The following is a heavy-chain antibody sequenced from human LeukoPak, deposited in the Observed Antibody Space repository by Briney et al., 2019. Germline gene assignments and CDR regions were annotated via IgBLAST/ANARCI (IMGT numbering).Heavy chain of an antibody. J-gene: IGHJ6*02. V-gene: IGHV1-69*04. CDR1: VGTFSSYA. D-gene: IGHD5-18*01. CDR2: IIPILCIA. Sequence: SVNVSCKSWVGTFSSYAIRGVRQAPGQGLEWMGRIIPILCIANYAQKFQGRVTINADKSTSTAYMELSSLRSEDTAVYYCARDHGYRYSYGPYYYYGMAVWGQGTTVTVSS. CDR3: ARDHGYRYSYGPYYYYGMAV.